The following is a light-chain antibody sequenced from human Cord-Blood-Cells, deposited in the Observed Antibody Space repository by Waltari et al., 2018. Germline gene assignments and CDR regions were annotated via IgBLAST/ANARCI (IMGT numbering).Light chain of an antibody. CDR3: QQYGSSPRT. CDR2: GAS. CDR1: QSVSSSY. Sequence: EIVLTQSPGTLSLSPGAIATLSCRASQSVSSSYLAWYQQNPGQAPRLLIYGASSRATGIPDRFSGSGSGTDFTLTISRLEPEDFAVYYCQQYGSSPRTFGGGTKVEIK. V-gene: IGKV3-20*01. J-gene: IGKJ4*01.